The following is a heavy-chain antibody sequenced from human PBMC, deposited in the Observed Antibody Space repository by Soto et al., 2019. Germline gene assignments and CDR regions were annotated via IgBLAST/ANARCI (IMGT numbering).Heavy chain of an antibody. CDR2: ISCSGGST. Sequence: GGSVRLSCAASGFTFISYAMSWVRQAPGKGLEWVSAISCSGGSTYYADSVKGRFTISRDNSKNTLYLQMNSLRAEDTAVYYCAKDPPTLYCSGGSCYSLWGQGTLVTVSS. CDR3: AKDPPTLYCSGGSCYSL. D-gene: IGHD2-15*01. V-gene: IGHV3-23*01. CDR1: GFTFISYA. J-gene: IGHJ4*02.